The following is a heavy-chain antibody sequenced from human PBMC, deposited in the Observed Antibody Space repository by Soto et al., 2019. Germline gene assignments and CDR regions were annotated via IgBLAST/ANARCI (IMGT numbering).Heavy chain of an antibody. D-gene: IGHD3-22*01. Sequence: GGSLRLSCEASGFIFGDFYMTWIRQAPGKGLECITHISTTSGYTNYADSVRGRFTVSRDNANNSLVLEMNSLRAEDTAVYYCARDLGYYYDSSGYYPGPFDYWGQGTLVTVSS. J-gene: IGHJ4*02. CDR1: GFIFGDFY. CDR2: ISTTSGYT. V-gene: IGHV3-11*06. CDR3: ARDLGYYYDSSGYYPGPFDY.